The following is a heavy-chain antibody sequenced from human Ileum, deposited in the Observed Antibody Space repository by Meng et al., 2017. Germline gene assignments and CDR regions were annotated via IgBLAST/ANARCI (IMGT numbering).Heavy chain of an antibody. V-gene: IGHV4-61*08. CDR2: AGT. Sequence: QVQRTGSGTGLARIAKTLCLFCTVSCGSDSTSDYQWGWIAQPPGKGLEWIGYAGTNYNPSLKSRVTISVDTSKRQFSLKLTSVTAADTAVYYCARDHWGSLDYWGQGILVTVSS. CDR1: CGSDSTSDYQ. D-gene: IGHD7-27*01. J-gene: IGHJ4*02. CDR3: ARDHWGSLDY.